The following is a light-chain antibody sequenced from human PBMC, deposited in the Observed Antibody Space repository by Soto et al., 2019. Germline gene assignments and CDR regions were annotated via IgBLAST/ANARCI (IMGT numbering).Light chain of an antibody. Sequence: ENVLTQSPGTLSLSPGERATLSCRASQTVSSYLTWYQQRPGQAPRLLIYGASKRATGIPDRFSGSGSGTDFTLTIRRLEPEDFALYYCQQYGTSPIPFGQGTRLEIK. CDR2: GAS. CDR1: QTVSSY. J-gene: IGKJ5*01. V-gene: IGKV3-20*01. CDR3: QQYGTSPIP.